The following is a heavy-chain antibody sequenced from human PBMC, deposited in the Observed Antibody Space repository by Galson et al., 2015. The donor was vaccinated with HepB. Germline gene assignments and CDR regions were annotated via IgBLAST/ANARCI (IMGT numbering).Heavy chain of an antibody. V-gene: IGHV5-51*01. CDR1: GYNFITYW. J-gene: IGHJ2*01. CDR3: ARRGYYDSSGYHWYFDL. CDR2: IYPGDSDT. D-gene: IGHD3-22*01. Sequence: QSGAEVKKPGESLKISCKGSGYNFITYWIAWVRQMPGKGLEWMGIIYPGDSDTKYSPSFQGQVTISADKSISTAYLQWSSLKASDTAMYFCARRGYYDSSGYHWYFDLWGRGTLVTVSS.